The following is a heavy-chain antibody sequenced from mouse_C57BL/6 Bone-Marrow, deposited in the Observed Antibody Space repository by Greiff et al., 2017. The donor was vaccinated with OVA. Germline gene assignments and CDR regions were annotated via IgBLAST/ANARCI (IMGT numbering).Heavy chain of an antibody. J-gene: IGHJ4*01. D-gene: IGHD1-1*01. CDR2: IDPETGGT. CDR1: GYTFTDYE. CDR3: TRGILPHYYAMDY. V-gene: IGHV1-15*01. Sequence: QVQLQQSGAELVRPGASVTLSCKASGYTFTDYEMHWVKQTPVHGLEWIGAIDPETGGTAYNQKFKGKAILTADKSSSTAYMELRGLTSEDSAVYYCTRGILPHYYAMDYWGQGTSVTVSA.